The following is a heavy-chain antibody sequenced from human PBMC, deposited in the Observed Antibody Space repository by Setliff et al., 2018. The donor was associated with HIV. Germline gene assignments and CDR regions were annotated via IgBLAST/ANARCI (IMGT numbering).Heavy chain of an antibody. V-gene: IGHV1-2*02. CDR1: EFTYSDYY. CDR3: VRDRSDWLRGDFYMDV. D-gene: IGHD6-19*01. CDR2: INPNTGGT. Sequence: ASVKVSCKASEFTYSDYYIHWVRQAPGQGLECMGWINPNTGGTVYAQKFQGRVIMTRDTSARTAHMELASPTSDDTGVYYCVRDRSDWLRGDFYMDVWGNGTTVTVSS. J-gene: IGHJ6*03.